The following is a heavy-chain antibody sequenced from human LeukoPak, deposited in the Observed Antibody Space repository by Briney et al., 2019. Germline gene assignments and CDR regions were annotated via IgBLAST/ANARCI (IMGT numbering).Heavy chain of an antibody. V-gene: IGHV3-11*04. CDR3: AKDPEDIVVVPAGGFDP. CDR1: GFTFSDYY. J-gene: IGHJ5*02. CDR2: ISSSGSTI. Sequence: GGSLRLSCAASGFTFSDYYMSWIRQAPGKGLEWVSYISSSGSTIYYADSVKGRFTISRDNSKNTLYLQMNSLRAEDTAVYYCAKDPEDIVVVPAGGFDPWGQGTLVTVSS. D-gene: IGHD2-2*01.